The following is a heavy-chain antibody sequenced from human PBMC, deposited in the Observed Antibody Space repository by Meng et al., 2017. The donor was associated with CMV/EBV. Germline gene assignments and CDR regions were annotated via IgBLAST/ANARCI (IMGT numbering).Heavy chain of an antibody. Sequence: QVQLVGCGGGVVQPGRSLRLSCAASGFTFSSYAMHWVRQAPGKGLEWVAVISYDGSNKYYADSVKGRFTISRDNSKNTLYVQMNSLRAEDTAVYYCAREAFDIWGQGTMVTVSS. J-gene: IGHJ3*02. CDR2: ISYDGSNK. CDR1: GFTFSSYA. V-gene: IGHV3-30-3*01. CDR3: AREAFDI.